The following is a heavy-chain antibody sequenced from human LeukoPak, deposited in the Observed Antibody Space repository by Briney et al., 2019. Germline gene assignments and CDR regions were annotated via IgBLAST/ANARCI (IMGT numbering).Heavy chain of an antibody. D-gene: IGHD3-22*01. J-gene: IGHJ4*02. V-gene: IGHV1-2*02. CDR2: IDPNSGGT. Sequence: GASVKVCCKASGYTFTGYYMHWVRQAPGRGLEWMGWIDPNSGGTNNAQKFQGRATMTRDTSISTAYMELSRLRSDDTAVYYCARDRRYYYDSSGLPADYWGQGTLVTVSP. CDR3: ARDRRYYYDSSGLPADY. CDR1: GYTFTGYY.